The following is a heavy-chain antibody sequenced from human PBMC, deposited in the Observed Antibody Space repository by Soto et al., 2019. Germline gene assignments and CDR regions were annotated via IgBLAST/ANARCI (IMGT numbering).Heavy chain of an antibody. V-gene: IGHV4-4*02. CDR3: ARDQFGSGSVYYYGMDV. D-gene: IGHD3-3*01. CDR1: GGSISSSNW. J-gene: IGHJ6*02. Sequence: KPSETLSLTCAVSGGSISSSNWWSWVRQPPGKGLEWIGEIYHSGSTNYNPSLKSRVTISVDKSKNQFSLKLSSVTAADTAVYYCARDQFGSGSVYYYGMDVWGQGTTVTVSS. CDR2: IYHSGST.